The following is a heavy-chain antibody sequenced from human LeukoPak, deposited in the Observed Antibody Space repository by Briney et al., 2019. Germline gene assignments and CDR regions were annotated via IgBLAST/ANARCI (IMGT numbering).Heavy chain of an antibody. V-gene: IGHV3-21*01. CDR3: ARGLQLHDAFDI. J-gene: IGHJ3*02. D-gene: IGHD5-18*01. CDR2: ISSSSSYI. Sequence: GGSLRLSCAASGFIFSDYSLNWVRQAPGKGLEWVSSISSSSSYIYYADSVKGRFTISRDDAKNSLYLQMNSLRAEDTAVYYCARGLQLHDAFDIWGQGTMVTVSS. CDR1: GFIFSDYS.